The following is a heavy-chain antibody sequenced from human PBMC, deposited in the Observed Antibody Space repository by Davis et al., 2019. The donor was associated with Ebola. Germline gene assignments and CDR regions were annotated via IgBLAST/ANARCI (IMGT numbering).Heavy chain of an antibody. Sequence: GGSLRLSCTASGFTFSDYAMTWVRQAPGKGLEWVSTIGGGGHYTYYADSVKVRFTVSRDNSKDTLYLQMNSLRAEDTATYYCARLSCTSSTCYSGNFYYYYGVDVWGQGTTVIVSS. J-gene: IGHJ6*02. CDR3: ARLSCTSSTCYSGNFYYYYGVDV. V-gene: IGHV3-23*01. D-gene: IGHD2-2*01. CDR2: IGGGGHYT. CDR1: GFTFSDYA.